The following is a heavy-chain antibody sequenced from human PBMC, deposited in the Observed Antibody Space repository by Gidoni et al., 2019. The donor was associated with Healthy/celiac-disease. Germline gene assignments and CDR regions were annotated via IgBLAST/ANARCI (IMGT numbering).Heavy chain of an antibody. CDR2: MNPNSGNT. CDR3: ARSIYDFWSGYDDY. V-gene: IGHV1-8*01. J-gene: IGHJ4*02. D-gene: IGHD3-3*01. Sequence: QVQLVQSGAEVKKPGASVKVSCKDSGYTFTSYDINWVRQATGQGLELMGWMNPNSGNTGYAQKFQGRVTMTRNTSISTAYMELSSLRSEDTVVYYCARSIYDFWSGYDDYWGQGTLVTVSS. CDR1: GYTFTSYD.